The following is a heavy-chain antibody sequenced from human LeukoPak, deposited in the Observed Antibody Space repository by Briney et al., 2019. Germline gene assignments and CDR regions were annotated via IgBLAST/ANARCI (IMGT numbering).Heavy chain of an antibody. CDR3: ATTIIAATMDV. J-gene: IGHJ6*02. CDR1: GFNFSDYG. Sequence: GGSLRLSCAASGFNFSDYGMSWVRQTPGGGLEWVSSIGASGNNIYYADSVKGRFTISRDNAKNSLYLQMNSLRAEDTAVYYCATTIIAATMDVWGQGTTVTVSS. D-gene: IGHD6-13*01. V-gene: IGHV3-21*01. CDR2: IGASGNNI.